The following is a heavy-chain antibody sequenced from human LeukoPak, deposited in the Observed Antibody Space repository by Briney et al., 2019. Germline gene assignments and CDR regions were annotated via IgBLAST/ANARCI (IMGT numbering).Heavy chain of an antibody. J-gene: IGHJ6*02. V-gene: IGHV3-23*01. CDR2: ISGSGGST. Sequence: GGSLRLSCAASGFTFSSYAMSWVRQVPGKGLEWVSAISGSGGSTYYADSVKGRFTISRDNSKNTLYLQMNSLRAEDTAVYYCAKEGRSSHFYYGMDVWGQGTTVTVSS. D-gene: IGHD3-16*02. CDR3: AKEGRSSHFYYGMDV. CDR1: GFTFSSYA.